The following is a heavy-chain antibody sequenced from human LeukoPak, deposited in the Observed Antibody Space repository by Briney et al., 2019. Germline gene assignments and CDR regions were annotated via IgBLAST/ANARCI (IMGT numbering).Heavy chain of an antibody. CDR3: ARDSQYQLPPYNWFDP. CDR1: GYTFTGYS. CDR2: INPNSGVT. V-gene: IGHV1-2*02. J-gene: IGHJ5*02. Sequence: GASVRVSSKASGYTFTGYSIHWLRQAPGQGLEWMGRINPNSGVTKYAQKFQGRVTMTRDTSTTTAYLELTSLRSDDTAVYYCARDSQYQLPPYNWFDPWGQGTLVTVSS. D-gene: IGHD4-11*01.